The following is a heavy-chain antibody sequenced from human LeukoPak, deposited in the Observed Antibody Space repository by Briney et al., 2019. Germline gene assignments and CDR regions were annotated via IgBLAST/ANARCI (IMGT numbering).Heavy chain of an antibody. J-gene: IGHJ6*02. CDR2: IKEDGSEK. Sequence: PGGSLRLSCAASGFTFSSYGMRWVRQAPGKGLEWVATIKEDGSEKYYVDSVKGRFTISRDNAKSSLYLQMNSLRAEDTAVYYCSRHTSSWHAMDVWGQGTTVTASS. CDR1: GFTFSSYG. CDR3: SRHTSSWHAMDV. V-gene: IGHV3-7*02. D-gene: IGHD6-13*01.